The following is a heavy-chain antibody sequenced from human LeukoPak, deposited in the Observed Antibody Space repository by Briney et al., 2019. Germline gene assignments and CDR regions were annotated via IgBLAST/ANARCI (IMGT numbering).Heavy chain of an antibody. Sequence: ASVKVSCKSSRYTFTGYYMRWVRQAPGQGLEWVGWINPNSGGTNFAQKFQGRVTMTRDTSISTAYMELSRLRSDDTAVYYCSRVLAGSYSIDYWGLGTLVTVSS. V-gene: IGHV1-2*02. CDR1: RYTFTGYY. J-gene: IGHJ4*02. CDR3: SRVLAGSYSIDY. D-gene: IGHD1-26*01. CDR2: INPNSGGT.